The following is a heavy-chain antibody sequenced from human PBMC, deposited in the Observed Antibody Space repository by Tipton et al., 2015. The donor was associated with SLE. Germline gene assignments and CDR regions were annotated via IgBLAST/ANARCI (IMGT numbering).Heavy chain of an antibody. Sequence: TLSLTCTVSGGSLSSSSYYWGWIRQPPGQGLEWIGYIYYSGSTNYNPSLKSRVTISVDTSQNQFSLKLSSVTAADTAVYYCAREGITIRAFDIWGQGTMVTFSS. D-gene: IGHD3-10*01. CDR3: AREGITIRAFDI. V-gene: IGHV4-61*01. J-gene: IGHJ3*02. CDR1: GGSLSSSSYY. CDR2: IYYSGST.